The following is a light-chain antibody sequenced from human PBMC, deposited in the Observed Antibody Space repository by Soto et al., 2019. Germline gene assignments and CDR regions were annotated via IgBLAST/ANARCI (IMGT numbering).Light chain of an antibody. V-gene: IGLV1-51*01. CDR1: NSNIGSYY. CDR2: DNY. J-gene: IGLJ2*01. Sequence: QSALTQPPSVSAAPGQKVTISCSGSNSNIGSYYVAWYQHLPGTAPKLLIYDNYKRPSGIPDRFSGSKSGTSATLDITGLQTGDEADYFCGTWDSSLSVVFGGGTKLTVL. CDR3: GTWDSSLSVV.